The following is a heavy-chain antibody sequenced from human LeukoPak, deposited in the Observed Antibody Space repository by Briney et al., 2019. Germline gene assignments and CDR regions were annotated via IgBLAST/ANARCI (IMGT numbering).Heavy chain of an antibody. D-gene: IGHD6-19*01. Sequence: PSETLSLTCTVSRGSINSGSYYWSWIRQPAGKGLEWIGRISTSGRTNYNPSLESRVTISVDTSKNQFSLKLSSVTAADTAVYYCSSSAWYFRGYDAFDVWGQGTVVTVFS. J-gene: IGHJ3*01. CDR3: SSSAWYFRGYDAFDV. CDR1: RGSINSGSYY. V-gene: IGHV4-61*02. CDR2: ISTSGRT.